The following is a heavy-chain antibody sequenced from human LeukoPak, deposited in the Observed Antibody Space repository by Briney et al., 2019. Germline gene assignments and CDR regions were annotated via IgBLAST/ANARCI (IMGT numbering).Heavy chain of an antibody. V-gene: IGHV3-30*02. CDR1: GFTFSSYG. D-gene: IGHD6-19*01. CDR2: IRYDGSNK. Sequence: PGGSLRLSCAASGFTFSSYGMHWVRQAPGKGLEWVAFIRYDGSNKYYADSVKGRFTISRDNSKNTLYLQMNSLRAEDTAVYYCAKFYTSGWYELTGYYFDYLGQGTLVTVSS. CDR3: AKFYTSGWYELTGYYFDY. J-gene: IGHJ4*02.